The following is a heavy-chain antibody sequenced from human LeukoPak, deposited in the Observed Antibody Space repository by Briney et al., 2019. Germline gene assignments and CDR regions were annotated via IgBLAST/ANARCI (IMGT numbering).Heavy chain of an antibody. D-gene: IGHD5-18*01. CDR3: AREDTAMVLVDY. J-gene: IGHJ4*02. V-gene: IGHV1-69*01. Sequence: TVKLSCKASGDTFSSYAISWVRHTPGQGLEWMGGIIPIFGTANYAQKFQGRVTITADESTITAYMELSSLRSEDTAVYYCAREDTAMVLVDYWGQGTLVTVSS. CDR1: GDTFSSYA. CDR2: IIPIFGTA.